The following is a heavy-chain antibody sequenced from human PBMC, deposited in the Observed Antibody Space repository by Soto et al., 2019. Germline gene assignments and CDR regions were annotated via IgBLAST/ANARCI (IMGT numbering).Heavy chain of an antibody. CDR3: ARDLAYCGGDCYPIDY. CDR2: ISAYNGIT. J-gene: IGHJ4*02. V-gene: IGHV1-18*01. Sequence: QVQLVQSGAEVKKPGASVKVSCKASGYTFTSNGISWVRQAPGQGLEWLGWISAYNGITNYAQKLQGRVTMTTDTSTSTAYMELRSLRSDDTAVYYCARDLAYCGGDCYPIDYWGQGTLVTVSS. CDR1: GYTFTSNG. D-gene: IGHD2-21*02.